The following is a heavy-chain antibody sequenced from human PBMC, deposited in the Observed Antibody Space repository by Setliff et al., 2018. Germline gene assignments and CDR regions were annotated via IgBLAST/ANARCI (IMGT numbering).Heavy chain of an antibody. V-gene: IGHV3-30-3*01. D-gene: IGHD3-22*01. CDR1: GFTFTNYI. CDR3: ARYYYDSSGYSESDLGWFDP. CDR2: MSLDETNK. Sequence: GGSLRLSCAASGFTFTNYIIHWVRQAPGKGLEWVAVMSLDETNKYYADSVRGRFTISRDISKNTLYLQMNSLRALDTAVYYCARYYYDSSGYSESDLGWFDPWGQGTLVTVSS. J-gene: IGHJ5*02.